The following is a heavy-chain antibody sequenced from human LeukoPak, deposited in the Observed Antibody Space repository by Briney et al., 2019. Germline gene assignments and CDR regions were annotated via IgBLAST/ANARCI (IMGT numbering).Heavy chain of an antibody. CDR3: AREDDFWSVFDY. J-gene: IGHJ4*02. D-gene: IGHD3-3*01. V-gene: IGHV4-61*02. Sequence: SETLSLTCAVSGGSISSGGYYWRWIRQPAGKGLEWIGRIYTSGSTNYNPSLKSRFTMSVDTSKNQFSLKLSSVTAADTAVYYCAREDDFWSVFDYWGQGTLVTVSS. CDR1: GGSISSGGYY. CDR2: IYTSGST.